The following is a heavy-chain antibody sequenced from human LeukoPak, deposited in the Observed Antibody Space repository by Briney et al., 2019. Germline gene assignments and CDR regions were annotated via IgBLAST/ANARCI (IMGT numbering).Heavy chain of an antibody. CDR1: GYTFTSYD. CDR2: MNPNSGNT. Sequence: ASVKVSCKASGYTFTSYDSNWVRQATGQGLEWMGWMNPNSGNTGYAQKFQGRVTMTRNTSISTAYMELSSLRSEDTAVYYCARAPARLKRNLDYYYGMDVWGQGTTVTVSS. V-gene: IGHV1-8*01. J-gene: IGHJ6*02. CDR3: ARAPARLKRNLDYYYGMDV. D-gene: IGHD1-14*01.